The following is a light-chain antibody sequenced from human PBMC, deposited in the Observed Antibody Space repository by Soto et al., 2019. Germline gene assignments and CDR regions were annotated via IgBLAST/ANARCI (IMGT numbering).Light chain of an antibody. J-gene: IGLJ2*01. CDR3: QSYDSDFVV. Sequence: NFMLTQPHSVSESPGKTLSISCTRSSGSIANNYVQWYQHRPGSAPTTVIYENNQRLSGVPDRFSGSTDGSSNSASLTISGLQTEDEADYYCQSYDSDFVVFGGGTKLTV. CDR2: ENN. CDR1: SGSIANNY. V-gene: IGLV6-57*04.